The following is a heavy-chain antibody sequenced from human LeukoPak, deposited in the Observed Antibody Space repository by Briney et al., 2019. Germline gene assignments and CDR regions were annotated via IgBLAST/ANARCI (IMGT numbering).Heavy chain of an antibody. V-gene: IGHV4-34*01. CDR2: INYSGST. CDR3: ARSAPYSSGYHPDY. D-gene: IGHD3-22*01. CDR1: GGSFSGYY. Sequence: SETLSLTCAVYGGSFSGYYWSWIRQPPGKGLEWIGEINYSGSTNYNPSLKSRVTISVDTSKNQFSLKLSSVTAADTAVYYCARSAPYSSGYHPDYWGQGTLVTVSS. J-gene: IGHJ4*02.